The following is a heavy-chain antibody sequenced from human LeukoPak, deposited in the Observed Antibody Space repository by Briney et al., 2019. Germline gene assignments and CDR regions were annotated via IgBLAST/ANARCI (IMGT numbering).Heavy chain of an antibody. Sequence: SETLSLMHTLSGRSISSYYWSCIQQPPGRELEWIVYISYSGSTNYNPSLKSRVTSSLDTSKNQSSLKLSSVIAADTAVYYCARSFYRDSSVPPGYWGQGTLVTVSS. CDR2: ISYSGST. V-gene: IGHV4-59*08. CDR1: GRSISSYY. CDR3: ARSFYRDSSVPPGY. D-gene: IGHD3-22*01. J-gene: IGHJ4*02.